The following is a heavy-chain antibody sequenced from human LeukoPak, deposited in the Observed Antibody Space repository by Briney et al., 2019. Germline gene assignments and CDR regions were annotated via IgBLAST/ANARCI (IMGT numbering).Heavy chain of an antibody. CDR1: GFTFTNYA. V-gene: IGHV3-23*01. D-gene: IGHD4-17*01. Sequence: GGSLRLSCAASGFTFTNYAMSWVRQAPGKGPEWVSGISESGGSTYYVDSVKGRFTISRDNSKNTVYLQMNSLRAEETAIYYCAKGGVRPVTTGDYWGQGTLVTVSS. CDR2: ISESGGST. J-gene: IGHJ4*02. CDR3: AKGGVRPVTTGDY.